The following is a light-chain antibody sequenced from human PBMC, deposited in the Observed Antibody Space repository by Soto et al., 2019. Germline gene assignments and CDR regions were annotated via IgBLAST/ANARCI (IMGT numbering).Light chain of an antibody. CDR2: DAS. V-gene: IGKV3-11*01. CDR3: QQRSNWPEFT. Sequence: EVVLTQSPATLSLSPGETATLSCRASQSVSSYLAWYQQKPGQAPRLLIYDASNRATGIPGRFSGSGSGTDFPLTISSLEPEDFAVYSCQQRSNWPEFTFGPGTKVDIK. J-gene: IGKJ3*01. CDR1: QSVSSY.